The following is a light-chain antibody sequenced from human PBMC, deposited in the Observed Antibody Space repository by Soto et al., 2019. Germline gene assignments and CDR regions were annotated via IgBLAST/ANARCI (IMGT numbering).Light chain of an antibody. CDR2: GVT. CDR3: SSYTSGSSHYV. CDR1: SSDVGAYYS. Sequence: QSVLTQPASVSGSPGQSSTISFSGTSSDVGAYYSVSWYQHHPGKAPKLIIYGVTNRPSGVSNRFSGSKSGNTASLTISGLQAEDEADYHCSSYTSGSSHYVFGTGTKVTVL. V-gene: IGLV2-14*01. J-gene: IGLJ1*01.